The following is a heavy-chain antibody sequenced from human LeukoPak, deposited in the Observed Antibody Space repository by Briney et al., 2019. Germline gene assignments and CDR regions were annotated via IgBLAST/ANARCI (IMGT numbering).Heavy chain of an antibody. CDR3: ARGPRTTVVTRPLDY. CDR2: INHSGST. V-gene: IGHV4-34*01. Sequence: PSETLSLTCAVYGGSFSGYYWIWIRQPPGKGLEWIGEINHSGSTNYNPSLKSRVTISVDTSKNQFSLKLSPVTAADTAVYYCARGPRTTVVTRPLDYWGQGTLVTVSS. D-gene: IGHD4-17*01. CDR1: GGSFSGYY. J-gene: IGHJ4*02.